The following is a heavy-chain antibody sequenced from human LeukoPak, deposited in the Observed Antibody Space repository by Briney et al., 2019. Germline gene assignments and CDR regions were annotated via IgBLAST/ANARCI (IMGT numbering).Heavy chain of an antibody. J-gene: IGHJ3*02. CDR2: ISAYNGNT. V-gene: IGHV1-18*01. CDR3: ARDIVVAATLVGHDAFDI. CDR1: GYTFTSYG. D-gene: IGHD2-15*01. Sequence: GASVKVSCKASGYTFTSYGISWVRQAPGQGLEWMGWISAYNGNTNYAQKLQGRVTMTTDTSTSTAYMELRSLRSDDTAVYYCARDIVVAATLVGHDAFDIWGQGTMVTVSS.